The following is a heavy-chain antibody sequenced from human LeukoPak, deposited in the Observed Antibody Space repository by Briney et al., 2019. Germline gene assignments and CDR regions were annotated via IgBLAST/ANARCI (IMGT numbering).Heavy chain of an antibody. CDR1: GFTFSSCS. CDR3: AKRYCSSTSCYSIDY. D-gene: IGHD2-2*01. Sequence: GGSLRLSCAASGFTFSSCSMSWVRRAPGKGLEWVSVISGSGDSTYYADSVKGRFTISRDNSKNTLYLQMNSLRVEDTAVYYCAKRYCSSTSCYSIDYWGQGTLVTVSS. J-gene: IGHJ4*02. V-gene: IGHV3-23*01. CDR2: ISGSGDST.